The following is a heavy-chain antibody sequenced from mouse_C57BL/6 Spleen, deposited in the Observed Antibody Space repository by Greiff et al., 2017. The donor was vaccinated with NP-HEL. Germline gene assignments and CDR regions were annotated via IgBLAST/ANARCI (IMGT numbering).Heavy chain of an antibody. CDR2: IYPRSGNT. CDR3: ARSPDYYGSSYDAY. CDR1: GYTFTSYG. Sequence: VQLQQSGAELARPGASVKLSCKASGYTFTSYGISWVKQRTGQGLEWIGEIYPRSGNTYYNEKFKGKATLTADKSSSTAYMELRSLTSEDSAVYFCARSPDYYGSSYDAYWGQGTLVTVSA. D-gene: IGHD1-1*01. J-gene: IGHJ3*01. V-gene: IGHV1-81*01.